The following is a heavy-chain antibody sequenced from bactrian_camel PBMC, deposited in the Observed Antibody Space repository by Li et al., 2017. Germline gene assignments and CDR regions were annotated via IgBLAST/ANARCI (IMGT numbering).Heavy chain of an antibody. CDR3: AAHEDVVCDVTLTTTDANPDFGY. CDR2: VNRGSSRI. J-gene: IGHJ6*01. V-gene: IGHV3S28*01. Sequence: QLVESGGGSVQAGGSLRLSCAASGFSFNNYYMMWLRQAPGKGLEWVSFVNRGSSRIWYRDSVKGRFTISKDNAKNTLYLQMNNLQPEDTALYYCAAHEDVVCDVTLTTTDANPDFGYWGQGTQVTVS. D-gene: IGHD2*01. CDR1: GFSFNNYY.